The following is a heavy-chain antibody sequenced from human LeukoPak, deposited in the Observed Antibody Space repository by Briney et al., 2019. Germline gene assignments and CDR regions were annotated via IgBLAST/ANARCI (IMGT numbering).Heavy chain of an antibody. CDR3: AKDQSYDILTGLKN. Sequence: GGSLRLSCAASGFTFSSYAMSWVRQAPGKGLEWVSAISGSGGSTYYADSVKGRFTISRDNSKNTLYLQMNSLRAEDTAVYYCAKDQSYDILTGLKNWGQGTLVTVSS. CDR1: GFTFSSYA. D-gene: IGHD3-9*01. V-gene: IGHV3-23*01. J-gene: IGHJ4*02. CDR2: ISGSGGST.